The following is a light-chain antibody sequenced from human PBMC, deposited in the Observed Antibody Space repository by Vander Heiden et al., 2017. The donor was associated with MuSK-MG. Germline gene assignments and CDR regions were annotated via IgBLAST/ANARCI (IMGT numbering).Light chain of an antibody. J-gene: IGKJ4*01. CDR3: QQYDNLPLT. V-gene: IGKV1-33*01. CDR1: QDISNY. CDR2: DAS. Sequence: IQMTQSPSSLSASVGDRGTITCQASQDISNYLNWYQQKPGKAPKLLIYDASNLETGVPSRFSGSGSGTDFTFTISSLQPEDIATYYCQQYDNLPLTFGGGTKVEIK.